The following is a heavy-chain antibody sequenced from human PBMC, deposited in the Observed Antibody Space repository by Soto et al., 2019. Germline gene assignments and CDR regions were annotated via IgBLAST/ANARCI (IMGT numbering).Heavy chain of an antibody. CDR1: GYTFTSYA. V-gene: IGHV1-3*01. J-gene: IGHJ4*02. CDR2: INAGNGNT. Sequence: ASVKVSCKASGYTFTSYAMNWVRQAPGQRLEWMGWINAGNGNTKYSQKFQGRVTITRDTSASTAYMELSSLRSEDTAVYYCARESRYCSGGSCYFLPGIDYWGQGTLVTVSS. CDR3: ARESRYCSGGSCYFLPGIDY. D-gene: IGHD2-15*01.